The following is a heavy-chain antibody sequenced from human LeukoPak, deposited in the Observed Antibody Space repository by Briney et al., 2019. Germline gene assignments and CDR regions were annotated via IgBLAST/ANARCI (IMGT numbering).Heavy chain of an antibody. CDR2: ISSSGSTI. D-gene: IGHD2-21*02. V-gene: IGHV3-48*03. CDR3: ARYCGGDCPHAGNAFDI. Sequence: GGSLRLSCAASGFTFSSYEMNWVRQAPGKGLEWVSYISSSGSTIYYAVSVKGRFTISRDNAKNSLYLQMNSLRAEDTAVYYCARYCGGDCPHAGNAFDIWGQGTMVTVSS. CDR1: GFTFSSYE. J-gene: IGHJ3*02.